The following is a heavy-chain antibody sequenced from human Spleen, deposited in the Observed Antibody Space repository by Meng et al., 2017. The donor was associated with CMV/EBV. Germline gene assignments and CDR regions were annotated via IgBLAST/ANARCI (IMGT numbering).Heavy chain of an antibody. CDR2: IYSGGST. D-gene: IGHD6-19*01. J-gene: IGHJ4*02. CDR3: ARDMAVAGDY. V-gene: IGHV3-66*01. CDR1: GGSISSGDYY. Sequence: VQLKESGPGLVQPSQTLSLTCTVSGGSISSGDYYWSWIRQPPGKGLEWVSVIYSGGSTYYADSVKGRFTISRDNSKNTLYLQMNSLRAEDTAVYYCARDMAVAGDYWGQGTLVTVSS.